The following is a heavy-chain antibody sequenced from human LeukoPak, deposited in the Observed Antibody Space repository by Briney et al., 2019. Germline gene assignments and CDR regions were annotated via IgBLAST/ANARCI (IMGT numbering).Heavy chain of an antibody. D-gene: IGHD1-26*01. CDR3: ARGGGSYRYTYYFDY. CDR2: INHSGST. Sequence: SETLSLTCAVYGGSFSGYYWSWIRQPPGKGLEWIGEINHSGSTNYNPSLKSRVTISVDTSKNQFSLKLSSVTAADTAVYYCARGGGSYRYTYYFDYWGQGTLVTVSS. J-gene: IGHJ4*02. CDR1: GGSFSGYY. V-gene: IGHV4-34*01.